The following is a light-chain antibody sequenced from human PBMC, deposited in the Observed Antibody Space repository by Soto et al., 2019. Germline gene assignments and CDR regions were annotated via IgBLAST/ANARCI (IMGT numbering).Light chain of an antibody. CDR2: DVS. CDR1: SSDVGAYIY. Sequence: QSALTQTASVSGSPGQSITISCTGTSSDVGAYIYVSWYQQFPGEAPKLMIYDVSNRFSGVSNRFSGSKSGNTASLTISGLQAEDEADYYCSSYTSSSTLVFGGGTQLTVL. J-gene: IGLJ2*01. CDR3: SSYTSSSTLV. V-gene: IGLV2-14*01.